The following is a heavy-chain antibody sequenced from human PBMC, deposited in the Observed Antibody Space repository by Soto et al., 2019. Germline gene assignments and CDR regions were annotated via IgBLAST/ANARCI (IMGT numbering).Heavy chain of an antibody. CDR3: ASALTATAGWANWFDR. Sequence: QVQLQESGPGLVEPSQTLSLTCTVSGGSISGEGYYWSWIRQYSGRGLEWIGYIHYSGSTYSNPSLNSRFTISVDTSKTQFFLKLTSVTAADTAVYYFASALTATAGWANWFDRSGQGTLVTVSS. J-gene: IGHJ5*02. CDR2: IHYSGST. D-gene: IGHD6-13*01. CDR1: GGSISGEGYY. V-gene: IGHV4-31*03.